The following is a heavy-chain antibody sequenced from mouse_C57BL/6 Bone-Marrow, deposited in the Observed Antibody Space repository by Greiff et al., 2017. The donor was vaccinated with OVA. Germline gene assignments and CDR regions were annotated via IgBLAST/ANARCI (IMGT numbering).Heavy chain of an antibody. J-gene: IGHJ3*01. D-gene: IGHD1-1*01. CDR1: GYAFSSSW. CDR3: ARLYGSSSWFAY. V-gene: IGHV1-82*01. Sequence: VQLQQSGPELVKPGASVKISCKASGYAFSSSWMNWVKQRPGKGLEWIGRIYPGDGDTNYNGKFKSKATLTVDKPSSTAYMQLSSLTSEDSAVYYCARLYGSSSWFAYWGQGTLVTVSA. CDR2: IYPGDGDT.